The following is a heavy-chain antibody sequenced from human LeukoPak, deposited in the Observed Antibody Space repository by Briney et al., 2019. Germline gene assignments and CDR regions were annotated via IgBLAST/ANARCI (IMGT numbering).Heavy chain of an antibody. D-gene: IGHD2-2*01. Sequence: PGGSLRLSCAASGFTFSSYAMSWVRQAPGKGLEWVSAISGSGGSTYYADSVKGRFTISRDNSKNTLYLQMNSLRAEDTAVYYYAKGDQRVVPAAMVDYWGQGTLVTVSS. J-gene: IGHJ4*02. CDR2: ISGSGGST. V-gene: IGHV3-23*01. CDR3: AKGDQRVVPAAMVDY. CDR1: GFTFSSYA.